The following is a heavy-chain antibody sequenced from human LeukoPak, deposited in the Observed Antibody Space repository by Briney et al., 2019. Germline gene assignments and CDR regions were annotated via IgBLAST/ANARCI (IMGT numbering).Heavy chain of an antibody. CDR1: GFTFSSYS. Sequence: GGSLRLSCAASGFTFSSYSMNWVRQAPGKGLEWVSSISSSSSYIYYADSVEGRFTISRDNAKNSLFLQMSSLRAEDTAVYYCARDTAAAYSAYYYYGMDVWGQGTTVTVSS. CDR3: ARDTAAAYSAYYYYGMDV. CDR2: ISSSSSYI. J-gene: IGHJ6*02. V-gene: IGHV3-21*01. D-gene: IGHD6-13*01.